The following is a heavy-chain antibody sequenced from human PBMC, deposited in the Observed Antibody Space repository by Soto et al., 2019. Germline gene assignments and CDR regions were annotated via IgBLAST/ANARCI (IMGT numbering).Heavy chain of an antibody. D-gene: IGHD2-2*01. CDR2: ISAYNGNT. J-gene: IGHJ1*01. CDR1: GYPFTSYG. V-gene: IGHV1-18*04. Sequence: ASVKVSCKASGYPFTSYGISWVRQAPGQGLEWMGWISAYNGNTNYAQKLQGRVTMTTDTSTSTAYMELRSLRSDDTAGYYCARDEEDGGPDESSTEYFQHWGQGTLVTVSS. CDR3: ARDEEDGGPDESSTEYFQH.